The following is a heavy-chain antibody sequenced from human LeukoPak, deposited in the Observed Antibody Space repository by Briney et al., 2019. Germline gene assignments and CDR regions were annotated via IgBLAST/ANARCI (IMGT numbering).Heavy chain of an antibody. D-gene: IGHD2-2*01. CDR1: GFTFSSYW. CDR3: AKSPRSSTSCADY. J-gene: IGHJ4*02. CDR2: INSDGSST. Sequence: PGGSLRLSCAASGFTFSSYWMHWVRQAPGKGLVWVSRINSDGSSTSYADSVKGRFTISRDNSKNTLYLQMNSLRAEDTAVYYCAKSPRSSTSCADYWGQGTLVTVSS. V-gene: IGHV3-74*01.